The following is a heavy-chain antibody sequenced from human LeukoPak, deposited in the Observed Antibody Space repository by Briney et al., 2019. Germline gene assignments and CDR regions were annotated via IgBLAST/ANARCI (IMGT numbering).Heavy chain of an antibody. Sequence: GASVKVSCKASGYTFTGYYMHWVRQAPGQGLEWMGWINPNSGGTNYAQKFQGRVTMTRDTSISTAYMELSRLRSDDTAVYYCARGNPVLEWLSPPYMDVWGKGTTVTVSS. CDR1: GYTFTGYY. CDR3: ARGNPVLEWLSPPYMDV. J-gene: IGHJ6*03. D-gene: IGHD3-3*01. V-gene: IGHV1-2*02. CDR2: INPNSGGT.